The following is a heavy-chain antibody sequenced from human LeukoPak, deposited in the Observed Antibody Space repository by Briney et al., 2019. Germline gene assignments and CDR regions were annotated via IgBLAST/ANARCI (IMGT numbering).Heavy chain of an antibody. V-gene: IGHV1-24*01. D-gene: IGHD3-16*01. CDR2: FDPEDGET. CDR1: GYTLTDLS. J-gene: IGHJ4*02. Sequence: GASVKVSCKVSGYTLTDLSMHWVRQAPGKGLEWMGGFDPEDGETIYAQKFQGRVTMTEDTSTDTAYMELSSLRSGDTAVYYCARDFGNDYVFSYWGQGTLVTVSS. CDR3: ARDFGNDYVFSY.